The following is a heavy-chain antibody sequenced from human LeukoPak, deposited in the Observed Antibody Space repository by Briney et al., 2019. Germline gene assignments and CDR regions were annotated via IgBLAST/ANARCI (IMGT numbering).Heavy chain of an antibody. CDR1: GDSVSSNSAA. CDR3: AKNYGDSNWFDP. CDR2: TYYRSNWFN. J-gene: IGHJ5*02. Sequence: SQSLSLTCAISGDSVSSNSAAWNWIRQSPSRGLEWLGRTYYRSNWFNDFALSVKSRITINPDTSKNQFSLQLNSVTPEDTAVYYCAKNYGDSNWFDPWGQGTLVTVSS. D-gene: IGHD4-17*01. V-gene: IGHV6-1*01.